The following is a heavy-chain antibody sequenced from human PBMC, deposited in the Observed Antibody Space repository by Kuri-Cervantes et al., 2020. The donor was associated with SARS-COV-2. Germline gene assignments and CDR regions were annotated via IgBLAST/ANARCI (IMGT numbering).Heavy chain of an antibody. CDR1: GGSFSGYY. V-gene: IGHV4-34*01. CDR2: INHSGST. D-gene: IGHD6-19*01. J-gene: IGHJ6*03. Sequence: ESLKISCAVYGGSFSGYYWSWIRQPPGKGLEWIGEINHSGSTNYNPSLKSRVTISVDTSKNQFSLKLSSVTAADTAVYYCRIAVAGTAGLMDVWGKGTTVTVSS. CDR3: RIAVAGTAGLMDV.